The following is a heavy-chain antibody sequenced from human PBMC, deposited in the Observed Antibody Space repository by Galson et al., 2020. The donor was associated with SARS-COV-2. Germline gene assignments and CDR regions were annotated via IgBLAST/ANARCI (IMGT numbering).Heavy chain of an antibody. Sequence: GGSLRLSCAASGFTFSSYSMHWVRQAPGKGLEWVAVISYDGSNRYYADSVKGRFTISRDNSKNTLYLQMNSLRAEDPAVYYCARGRYCSGGTCYLIYYYGMDVWGQGTTVTVSS. CDR2: ISYDGSNR. D-gene: IGHD2-15*01. CDR3: ARGRYCSGGTCYLIYYYGMDV. V-gene: IGHV3-30-3*01. CDR1: GFTFSSYS. J-gene: IGHJ6*02.